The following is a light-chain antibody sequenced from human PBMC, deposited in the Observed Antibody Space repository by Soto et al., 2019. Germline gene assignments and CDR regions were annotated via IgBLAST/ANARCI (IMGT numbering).Light chain of an antibody. CDR3: QQYNSYSGA. J-gene: IGKJ1*01. CDR2: KAS. CDR1: ENIYTW. Sequence: DIPMTQSPSTLSASVGDRVTITCRASENIYTWLVWYQQKPGKAPKVLIYKASSLESGVSSRFSGSGSGTEFTLTISSLQPDDFATYYCQQYNSYSGAFGQGTKVEVK. V-gene: IGKV1-5*03.